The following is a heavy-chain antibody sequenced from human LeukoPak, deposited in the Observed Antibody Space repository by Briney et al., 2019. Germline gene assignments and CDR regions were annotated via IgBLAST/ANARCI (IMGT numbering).Heavy chain of an antibody. Sequence: GGSLRLSCGASGFTFTTYSMTWVRQAPGKGLEWVSSITATSTSMYYADSVKGRFTISRDNAKNSLYLQMNSLRAEDTAVYYCARTNYDILTGYNPYFDYWGQGTLVTVSS. CDR3: ARTNYDILTGYNPYFDY. V-gene: IGHV3-21*01. CDR1: GFTFTTYS. D-gene: IGHD3-9*01. CDR2: ITATSTSM. J-gene: IGHJ4*02.